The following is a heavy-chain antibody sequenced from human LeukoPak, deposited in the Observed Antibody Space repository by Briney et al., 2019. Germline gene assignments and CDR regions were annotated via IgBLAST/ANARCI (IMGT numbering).Heavy chain of an antibody. V-gene: IGHV3-7*05. D-gene: IGHD2-15*01. CDR2: IKQDGSEK. CDR1: GFTFSSYS. Sequence: GGSLRLSCAASGFTFSSYSMNWVRQAPGKGLEWVANIKQDGSEKYYVDSVKGRFTISRDNAKNSLYLQMNSLRAEDTAVYYCARDLGSPCSSSGGSCYSFGYWGQGTLVTVSS. CDR3: ARDLGSPCSSSGGSCYSFGY. J-gene: IGHJ4*02.